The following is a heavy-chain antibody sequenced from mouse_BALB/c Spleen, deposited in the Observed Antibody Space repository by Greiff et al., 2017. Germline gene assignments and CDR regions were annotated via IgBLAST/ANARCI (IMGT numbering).Heavy chain of an antibody. V-gene: IGHV5-6-5*01. J-gene: IGHJ4*01. CDR2: ISSGGST. CDR3: SRGPNYYGSRPYYAMDY. CDR1: GFTFSSYA. D-gene: IGHD1-1*01. Sequence: EVKLVESGGGLVKPGGSLKLSCAASGFTFSSYAMSWVRKTPEKRLEWVASISSGGSTYYLDSVKGRFTITRDNARNILYLQMRSLRSEDTAIYYCSRGPNYYGSRPYYAMDYWGQGTSVTVSS.